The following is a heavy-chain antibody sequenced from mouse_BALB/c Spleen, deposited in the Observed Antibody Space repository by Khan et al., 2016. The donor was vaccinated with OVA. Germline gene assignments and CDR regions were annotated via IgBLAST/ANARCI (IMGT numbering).Heavy chain of an antibody. D-gene: IGHD1-1*01. CDR1: GYSITSDYA. J-gene: IGHJ2*01. V-gene: IGHV3-2*02. CDR3: ARSGTISTVVVTDFDF. Sequence: EVELVESGPGLVKPSQSLSLTCTVTGYSITSDYAWNWIRQFPGNKLEWMGYIKYSGSTSYNPSLKSRISITRDTSKNQFFLQLNSVTTDDTATYYCARSGTISTVVVTDFDFWGQGTTLTVSS. CDR2: IKYSGST.